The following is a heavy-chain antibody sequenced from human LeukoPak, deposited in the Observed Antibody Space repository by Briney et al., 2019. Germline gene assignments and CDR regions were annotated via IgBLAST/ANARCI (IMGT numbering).Heavy chain of an antibody. CDR2: INHSGST. CDR1: GGSLSGYY. D-gene: IGHD3-16*01. J-gene: IGHJ5*02. CDR3: ARGDYYDGGGRNWFDP. V-gene: IGHV4-34*01. Sequence: SETLSLSCAVYGGSLSGYYWSWIRQPPGKGLEWIGEINHSGSTNYTPSLKSRVTMSVDTSKNQFSLRLTSMTAADTAVYFCARGDYYDGGGRNWFDPWGQGTLVTVSS.